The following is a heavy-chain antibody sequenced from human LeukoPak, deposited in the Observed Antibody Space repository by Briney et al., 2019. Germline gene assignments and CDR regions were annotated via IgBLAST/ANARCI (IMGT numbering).Heavy chain of an antibody. CDR1: GGSFSGYY. V-gene: IGHV4-34*01. D-gene: IGHD3-16*01. J-gene: IGHJ4*02. Sequence: SETLSLTCAVYGGSFSGYYWSWIRQPPGKGLEWIGEINHSGSTNYNPSLKSRVTISVDTSKNQFSLKLSSVTAADTAVYYCARGGGSPTPRNWGQGTLVTVSS. CDR2: INHSGST. CDR3: ARGGGSPTPRN.